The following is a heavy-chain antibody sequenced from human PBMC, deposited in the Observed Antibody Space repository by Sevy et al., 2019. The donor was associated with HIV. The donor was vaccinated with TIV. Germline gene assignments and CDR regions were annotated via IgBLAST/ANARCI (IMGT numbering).Heavy chain of an antibody. V-gene: IGHV3-30*18. Sequence: GGSLRLSCAASGFTFSSYGMQWVRQAPGKGLEWVAVISYDGSNKYYADSVKGRFTISRDNSKNTLYLQMNSLRAEDTAVYYCAKDEKGYCISTSCYGDFDYWGQGTLVTVSS. D-gene: IGHD2-2*01. CDR3: AKDEKGYCISTSCYGDFDY. J-gene: IGHJ4*02. CDR1: GFTFSSYG. CDR2: ISYDGSNK.